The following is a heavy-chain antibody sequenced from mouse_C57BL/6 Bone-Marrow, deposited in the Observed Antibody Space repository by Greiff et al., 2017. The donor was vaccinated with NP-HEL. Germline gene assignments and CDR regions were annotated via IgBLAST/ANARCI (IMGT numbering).Heavy chain of an antibody. D-gene: IGHD1-1*01. J-gene: IGHJ2*01. Sequence: QVQLKQPGAELVKPGASVKLSCKASGYTFTSYWMQWVKQRPGQGLEWIGEIDPSDSYTNYNQKFKGKATLTVDTSSSTAYMQLSSLTSEDSAVYYCARSRSYYYGSSCYYFDYWGQGTTLTVSS. CDR1: GYTFTSYW. V-gene: IGHV1-50*01. CDR3: ARSRSYYYGSSCYYFDY. CDR2: IDPSDSYT.